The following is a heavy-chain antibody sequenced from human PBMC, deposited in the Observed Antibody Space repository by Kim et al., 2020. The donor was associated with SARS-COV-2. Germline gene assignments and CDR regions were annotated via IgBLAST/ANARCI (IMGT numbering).Heavy chain of an antibody. CDR2: INHSGST. CDR3: AKGIAGSLHP. V-gene: IGHV4-34*01. Sequence: SETLSLTCAVYGGSFSGYYWSWIRQPPGKGLEWIGEINHSGSTNYNPSLKSRVTISVDTSKNQFSLKLSSVTAADTAVYYCAKGIAGSLHPWGQGTLVTVSS. D-gene: IGHD6-13*01. J-gene: IGHJ5*02. CDR1: GGSFSGYY.